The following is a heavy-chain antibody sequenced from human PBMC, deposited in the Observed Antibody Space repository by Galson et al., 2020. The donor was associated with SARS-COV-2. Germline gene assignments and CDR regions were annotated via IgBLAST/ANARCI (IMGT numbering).Heavy chain of an antibody. CDR2: IRDTGTT. J-gene: IGHJ4*02. D-gene: IGHD3-16*01. V-gene: IGHV4-59*08. CDR1: GGSINSYS. Sequence: ETSETLSLTCTVSGGSINSYSWSWIRRPPGKGLDWLGHIRDTGTTTYNASLKSRVTISVDTSENQWSLRLTSVTAADTALYYCARHVRGSYYRFDSWGQGTLVTVSS. CDR3: ARHVRGSYYRFDS.